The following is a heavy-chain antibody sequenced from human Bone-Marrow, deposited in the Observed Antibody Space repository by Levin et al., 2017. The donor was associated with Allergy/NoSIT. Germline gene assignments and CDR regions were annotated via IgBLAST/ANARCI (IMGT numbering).Heavy chain of an antibody. CDR1: GFTFSSYG. Sequence: GESLKISCAASGFTFSSYGMHWVRQAPGKGLEWVAVISYDGSNKYYADSVKGRFTISRDNSKNTLYLQMNSLRAEDTAVYYCAKVGAPGGTAMVSGYFDYWGQGTLVTVSS. CDR3: AKVGAPGGTAMVSGYFDY. D-gene: IGHD5-18*01. J-gene: IGHJ4*02. V-gene: IGHV3-30*18. CDR2: ISYDGSNK.